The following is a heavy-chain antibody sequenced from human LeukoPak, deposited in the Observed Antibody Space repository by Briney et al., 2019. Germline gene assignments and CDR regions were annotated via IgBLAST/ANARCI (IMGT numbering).Heavy chain of an antibody. Sequence: SETLSLTCTASGGSVSSGSYYWSWIRQPPGKGLEWIGYIYYSGSTNYNPSLKSRVTISVDTSKNQFSLKLSSVTAADTAVYYCARRRAEGGSNGHYNWFDPWGQGTLVTVSS. CDR3: ARRRAEGGSNGHYNWFDP. CDR1: GGSVSSGSYY. V-gene: IGHV4-61*01. D-gene: IGHD6-13*01. CDR2: IYYSGST. J-gene: IGHJ5*02.